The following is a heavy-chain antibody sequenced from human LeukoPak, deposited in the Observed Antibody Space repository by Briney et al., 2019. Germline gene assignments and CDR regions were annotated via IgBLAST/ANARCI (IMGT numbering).Heavy chain of an antibody. D-gene: IGHD6-19*01. CDR3: ARAPGVAVAGTWWFDP. CDR2: IIPIFGTA. J-gene: IGHJ5*02. Sequence: GSSVKVSCKASGGTFSSYAISWVRQAPGQGLEWMGGIIPIFGTANYAQKFQGRVTITADKSTSTAYMELSSLRSEDTAVYYCARAPGVAVAGTWWFDPWGQGTLVTVSS. CDR1: GGTFSSYA. V-gene: IGHV1-69*06.